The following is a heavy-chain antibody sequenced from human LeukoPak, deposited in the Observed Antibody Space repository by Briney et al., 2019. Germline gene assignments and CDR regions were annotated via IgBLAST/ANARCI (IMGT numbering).Heavy chain of an antibody. CDR3: ARDLGQYYDTSDNWFDP. D-gene: IGHD3-22*01. J-gene: IGHJ5*02. Sequence: GGSLRLSCAASGFTVSSNYMSWVRQAPGKGLEWVANIKQDGSEKYYVDSVKGRFTISRDNAKNTLNLRMNSLRAEDTAVYYCARDLGQYYDTSDNWFDPWGQGTLVTVSS. CDR1: GFTVSSNY. CDR2: IKQDGSEK. V-gene: IGHV3-7*01.